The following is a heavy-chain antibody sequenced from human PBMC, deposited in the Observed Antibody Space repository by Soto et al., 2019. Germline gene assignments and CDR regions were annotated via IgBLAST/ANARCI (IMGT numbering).Heavy chain of an antibody. CDR2: IKTDGSVT. CDR1: GFTFSTYW. V-gene: IGHV3-74*01. J-gene: IGHJ4*02. CDR3: ARDLGGSHDY. D-gene: IGHD3-16*01. Sequence: GGSLRLSCAASGFTFSTYWMHWVRQAPGKGLVWVSRIKTDGSVTTYADSVKGRFTISRDNAKNTLYLQMNTLRAEDTAVCYCARDLGGSHDYWGRGTLVTVSS.